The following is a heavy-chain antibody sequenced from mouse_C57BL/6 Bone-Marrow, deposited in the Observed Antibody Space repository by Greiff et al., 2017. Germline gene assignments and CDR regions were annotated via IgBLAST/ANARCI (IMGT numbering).Heavy chain of an antibody. V-gene: IGHV5-6*01. D-gene: IGHD5-1*01. Sequence: EVKLVESGGDLVKPGGSLKLSCAASGFTFSSYGMSWVRQTPDKRLEWVATISSGGSYTYYPDSLKGRITISRDNAKNTLYLQISSLKSEDTAMYYCARLTTEVPYYAMDYWGQGTSDTVSS. CDR2: ISSGGSYT. CDR1: GFTFSSYG. J-gene: IGHJ4*01. CDR3: ARLTTEVPYYAMDY.